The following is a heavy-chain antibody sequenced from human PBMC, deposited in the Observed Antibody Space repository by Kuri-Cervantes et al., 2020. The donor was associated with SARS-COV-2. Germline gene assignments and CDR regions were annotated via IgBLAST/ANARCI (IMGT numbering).Heavy chain of an antibody. CDR3: ARGHRYYDSSGYYYHFDY. CDR1: GFTFSDYY. Sequence: GESLKISCAASGFTFSDYYMSWIRQAPGKGLEWVSYISSSSSYTNYADSVKGRFTISRDNAKNSLYLQMNSLRAEDTAVYYCARGHRYYDSSGYYYHFDYWGQETLVTVSS. CDR2: ISSSSSYT. D-gene: IGHD3-22*01. V-gene: IGHV3-11*06. J-gene: IGHJ4*02.